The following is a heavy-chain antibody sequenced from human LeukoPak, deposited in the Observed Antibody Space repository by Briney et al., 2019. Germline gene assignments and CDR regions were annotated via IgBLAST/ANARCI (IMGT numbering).Heavy chain of an antibody. Sequence: ASVKVSCKAAGYTFTSYGISWVRQVPGQGLEWMGWISAYNGNTNYAQKLQGRVTMTTDTSTSTAYMELRSLRSDDTAVYYCARDRVDYYDSSGYYWYNWFDPWGQGTPVTVSS. D-gene: IGHD3-22*01. V-gene: IGHV1-18*01. CDR1: GYTFTSYG. J-gene: IGHJ5*02. CDR2: ISAYNGNT. CDR3: ARDRVDYYDSSGYYWYNWFDP.